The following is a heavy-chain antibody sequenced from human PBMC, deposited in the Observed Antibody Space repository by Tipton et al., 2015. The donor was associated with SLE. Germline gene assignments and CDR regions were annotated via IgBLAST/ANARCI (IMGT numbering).Heavy chain of an antibody. CDR3: ARLSGREPAV. CDR1: ADSIRRSY. V-gene: IGHV4-59*08. D-gene: IGHD1-26*01. Sequence: TLSLTCSVSADSIRRSYWSWIRQPPGKGLEWIGYIYYTGDTNYNPSLKCRVTISADTSKNQNSLMFSSVTAADTAVYYCARLSGREPAVWGQGTTATVSS. CDR2: IYYTGDT. J-gene: IGHJ6*02.